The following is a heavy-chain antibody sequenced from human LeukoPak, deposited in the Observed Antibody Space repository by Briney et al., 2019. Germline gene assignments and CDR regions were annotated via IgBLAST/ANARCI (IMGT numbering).Heavy chain of an antibody. Sequence: ASMKVSCKASGYTFTSYYMHWVRQAPGQGLEWMGIINPSGGSTSYAQKFQGRVTMTRDTSTSTVYMELSSLRSEDTAVYYCARSLGARYYFDYWGQGTLVTVSS. CDR2: INPSGGST. D-gene: IGHD1-26*01. V-gene: IGHV1-46*01. J-gene: IGHJ4*02. CDR1: GYTFTSYY. CDR3: ARSLGARYYFDY.